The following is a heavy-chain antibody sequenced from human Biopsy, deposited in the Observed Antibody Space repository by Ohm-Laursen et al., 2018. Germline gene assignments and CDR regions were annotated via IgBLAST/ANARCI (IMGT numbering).Heavy chain of an antibody. Sequence: LRLSCAASRFTFSTYGMHWVRQAPGKGLEWVAVISFDGSDQKYADSVKGRFTISRDNSKNTLYLQMNSLRAEDTAVFYCVKDRGAAGTDYYYGMDVWGQGTTVTVSS. CDR1: RFTFSTYG. CDR3: VKDRGAAGTDYYYGMDV. V-gene: IGHV3-30*18. CDR2: ISFDGSDQ. D-gene: IGHD3-10*01. J-gene: IGHJ6*02.